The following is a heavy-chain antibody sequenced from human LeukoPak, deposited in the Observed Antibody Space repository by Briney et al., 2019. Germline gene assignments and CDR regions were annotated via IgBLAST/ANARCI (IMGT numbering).Heavy chain of an antibody. J-gene: IGHJ6*03. CDR1: GFTFSSYG. CDR3: AKEGYSSSWYVLYYYYYMDV. V-gene: IGHV3-30*02. CDR2: IRYDGSNK. D-gene: IGHD6-13*01. Sequence: GGSLRLSCAASGFTFSSYGMHWVRQAPGKGLEWVAFIRYDGSNKYYADSVKGRFTISRDNSKNTLYLQMNSLRAEDTAVYYCAKEGYSSSWYVLYYYYYMDVWGKGTTVTVSS.